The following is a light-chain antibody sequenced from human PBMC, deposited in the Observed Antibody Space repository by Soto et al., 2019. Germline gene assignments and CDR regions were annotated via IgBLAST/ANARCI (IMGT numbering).Light chain of an antibody. Sequence: EIVLTQSPGTLSLSPGERATLSCRASQSVTSSYLAWYQQKPGQAPRLLIYGASSRATGIADRFSGSGSGTDFTLTISRLEPEDFAVYYCQQYRSSLSLTFGGGTKVEIK. CDR3: QQYRSSLSLT. CDR1: QSVTSSY. J-gene: IGKJ4*01. V-gene: IGKV3-20*01. CDR2: GAS.